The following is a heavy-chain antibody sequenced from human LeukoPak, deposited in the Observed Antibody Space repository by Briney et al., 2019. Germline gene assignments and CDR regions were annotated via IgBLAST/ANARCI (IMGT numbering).Heavy chain of an antibody. CDR3: ARDRGTTSSAGYYFDL. CDR1: GFTFSIFG. V-gene: IGHV3-33*01. CDR2: IWYDGSNK. D-gene: IGHD6-6*01. J-gene: IGHJ4*02. Sequence: PGGSLRLSCAASGFTFSIFGMHWVRQAPGKGLEWVAIIWYDGSNKYYADSVKGRFTISRDNSKSTLYLQMSSVRADDMAVYYCARDRGTTSSAGYYFDLWGQGTLVTVSS.